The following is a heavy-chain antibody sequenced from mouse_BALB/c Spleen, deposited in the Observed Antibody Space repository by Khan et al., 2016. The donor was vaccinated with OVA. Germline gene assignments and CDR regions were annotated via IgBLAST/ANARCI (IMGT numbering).Heavy chain of an antibody. CDR2: LSNRGTTT. Sequence: EVELVESGGGLVQPGGSLKLSCATSGFTFSDYYMYWVRQTPEKRLEWVAYLSNRGTTTYYPDTVRGRFTISRDNAMNTLYLQMSRLESEDTAMYYCAREGDDGGLAYWGQGTLVTVSA. CDR1: GFTFSDYY. D-gene: IGHD2-3*01. J-gene: IGHJ3*01. V-gene: IGHV5-12*02. CDR3: AREGDDGGLAY.